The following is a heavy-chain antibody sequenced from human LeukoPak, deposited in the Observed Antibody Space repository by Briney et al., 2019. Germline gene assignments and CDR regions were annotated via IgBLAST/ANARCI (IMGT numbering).Heavy chain of an antibody. J-gene: IGHJ5*02. CDR3: ARQGAPEGAGDWFDP. V-gene: IGHV4-61*02. CDR1: GGSISSGSYY. CDR2: IYTSGST. D-gene: IGHD1-26*01. Sequence: SETLSLTCTVSGGSISSGSYYWSWIRQPAGKGLEWIGRIYTSGSTNYNPSLKSRVTISVDTSKNQFSLKLSSVTAADTAVYYCARQGAPEGAGDWFDPWGQGTLVTVSS.